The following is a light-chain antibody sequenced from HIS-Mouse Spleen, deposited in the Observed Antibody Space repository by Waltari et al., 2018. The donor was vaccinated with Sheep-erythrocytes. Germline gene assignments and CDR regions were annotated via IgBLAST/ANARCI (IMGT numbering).Light chain of an antibody. J-gene: IGLJ1*01. CDR2: DVS. Sequence: QSALTQPRSVSGSPGHPVTISCTGTSSYVGGYNYVSWYQQHPGKAPKLMIYDVSKRPSGVPDRFSGSKSGNTASLTISGLQAEDEADYYCCSYAGSYNHVFATGTKVTVL. V-gene: IGLV2-11*01. CDR1: SSYVGGYNY. CDR3: CSYAGSYNHV.